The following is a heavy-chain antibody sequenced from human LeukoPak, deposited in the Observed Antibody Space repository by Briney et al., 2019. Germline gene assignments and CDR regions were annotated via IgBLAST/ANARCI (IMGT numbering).Heavy chain of an antibody. V-gene: IGHV3-7*01. CDR2: IKEDGGEI. CDR3: ARDRYYYDSSGYYPRDAEYFQH. J-gene: IGHJ1*01. Sequence: GGSLRLSCATSEFTFRNYWMTWVRQAPGKGLEWVANIKEDGGEINYLDSVKGRFTISRDNAKNSLFLKMNSLRAEDTAVYYCARDRYYYDSSGYYPRDAEYFQHWGQGTLVTVSS. D-gene: IGHD3-22*01. CDR1: EFTFRNYW.